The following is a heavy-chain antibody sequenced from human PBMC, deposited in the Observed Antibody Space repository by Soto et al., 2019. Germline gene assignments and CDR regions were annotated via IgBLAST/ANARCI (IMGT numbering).Heavy chain of an antibody. CDR3: ASSSIAARPLRYSYGPAPFDY. CDR1: GFTFSSYA. CDR2: ISYDGSNK. V-gene: IGHV3-30-3*01. Sequence: GGSLRLSCAASGFTFSSYAMHWVRQAPGKGLEWVAVISYDGSNKYYADSVKGRFTISRDNSKNTLYLQMNSLRAEDTAVYYCASSSIAARPLRYSYGPAPFDYWGQGTLVTVSS. J-gene: IGHJ4*02. D-gene: IGHD6-6*01.